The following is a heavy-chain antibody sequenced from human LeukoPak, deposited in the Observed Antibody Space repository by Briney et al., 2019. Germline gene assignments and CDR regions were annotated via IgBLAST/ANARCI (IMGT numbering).Heavy chain of an antibody. Sequence: GGSLRLSCAASGVTFSSDSMNWVRQAPGKGLEWVSYIISRMSTIYYADSVKGRVTISRDNAKNSMYLQMNSLRGADTAVYYCASTRYCSGGSCSEGVDYWGQGTLVTVSS. V-gene: IGHV3-48*01. J-gene: IGHJ4*02. CDR2: IISRMSTI. CDR1: GVTFSSDS. CDR3: ASTRYCSGGSCSEGVDY. D-gene: IGHD2-15*01.